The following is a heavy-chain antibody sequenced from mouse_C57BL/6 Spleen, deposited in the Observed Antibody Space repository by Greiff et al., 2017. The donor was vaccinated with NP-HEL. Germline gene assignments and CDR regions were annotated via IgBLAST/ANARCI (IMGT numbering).Heavy chain of an antibody. CDR3: ARQGDYYGNYVDY. CDR1: GYAFSSYW. Sequence: QVQLKQSGAELVKPGASVKISCKASGYAFSSYWMNWVKQRPGKGLEWIGQIYPGDGDTNYNGKFKGKATLTADKSSSTAYMQLSSLTSEDSAVYLCARQGDYYGNYVDYWGQGTTLTVSS. CDR2: IYPGDGDT. D-gene: IGHD2-1*01. J-gene: IGHJ2*01. V-gene: IGHV1-80*01.